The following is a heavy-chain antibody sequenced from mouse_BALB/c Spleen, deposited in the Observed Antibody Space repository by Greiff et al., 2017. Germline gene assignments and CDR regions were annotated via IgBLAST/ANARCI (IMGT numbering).Heavy chain of an antibody. Sequence: EVKVVESGGDLVKPGGSLKLSCAASGFTFSSYGMSWVRQTPDKRLEWVATISSGGSYTYYPDSVKGRFTISRDNAKNTLYLQMSSLKSEDTAMYYCARHDYYGSSPAWFAYWGQGTLVTVSA. J-gene: IGHJ3*01. CDR2: ISSGGSYT. CDR1: GFTFSSYG. V-gene: IGHV5-6*01. CDR3: ARHDYYGSSPAWFAY. D-gene: IGHD1-1*01.